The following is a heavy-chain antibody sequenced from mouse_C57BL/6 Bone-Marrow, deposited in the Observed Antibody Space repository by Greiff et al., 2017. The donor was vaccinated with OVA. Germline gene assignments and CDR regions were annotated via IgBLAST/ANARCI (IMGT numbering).Heavy chain of an antibody. Sequence: EVQLQQSGPELVKPGASVKISCKASGYTFTDYNMDWVKQSHGKSLEWIGDINPNNGGTIYNQKFKGKATLTVDKSSSTASMVLRSLTSEDTAVYYCGREEDSGAMDYWGQGTSVTVSS. D-gene: IGHD3-1*01. CDR2: INPNNGGT. CDR3: GREEDSGAMDY. J-gene: IGHJ4*01. V-gene: IGHV1-18*01. CDR1: GYTFTDYN.